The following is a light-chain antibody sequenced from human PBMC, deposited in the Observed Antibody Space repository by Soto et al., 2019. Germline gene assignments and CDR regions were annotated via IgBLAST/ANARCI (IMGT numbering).Light chain of an antibody. CDR2: KAS. V-gene: IGKV1-5*03. Sequence: DIQMTQSPSTLSASVGDRVTITCRASQSISNWLAWYQQKPGKAPKLLIYKASSLEGGVPSRFSGSGSGTEFTLTISSLQPDDFATYYCQQYNSYRTFGQGTKVGIK. J-gene: IGKJ1*01. CDR3: QQYNSYRT. CDR1: QSISNW.